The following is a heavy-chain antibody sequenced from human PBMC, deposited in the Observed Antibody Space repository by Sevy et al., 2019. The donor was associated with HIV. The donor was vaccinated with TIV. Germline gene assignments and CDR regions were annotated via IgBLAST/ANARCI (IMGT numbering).Heavy chain of an antibody. CDR2: ISSRGII. CDR1: GFTFSSYS. V-gene: IGHV3-48*01. J-gene: IGHJ6*02. Sequence: GGSLRLSCAASGFTFSSYSVNWVRQAPGKGRGWVSYISSRGIIYYADSVEGRVNISRDNAKNSLYLQMNSLRAEDTAVYHCAREGGYNDQGMDVWGQGTTVTVSS. CDR3: AREGGYNDQGMDV. D-gene: IGHD5-18*01.